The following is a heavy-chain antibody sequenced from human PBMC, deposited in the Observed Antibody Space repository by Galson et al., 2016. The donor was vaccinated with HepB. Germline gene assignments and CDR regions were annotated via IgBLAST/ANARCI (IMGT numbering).Heavy chain of an antibody. D-gene: IGHD2-8*01. Sequence: SETLSPTCNVSGGSIRNHYWSWIRQPAGTGLEWIGYIYQNGITHFNPSLESQVGRSLDTSKNVVSLELRSVTASDTAVYFCAGGDDERGYCASGVCRYWYFDLWGRGTLVTVSS. J-gene: IGHJ2*01. CDR2: IYQNGIT. CDR3: AGGDDERGYCASGVCRYWYFDL. CDR1: GGSIRNHY. V-gene: IGHV4-59*03.